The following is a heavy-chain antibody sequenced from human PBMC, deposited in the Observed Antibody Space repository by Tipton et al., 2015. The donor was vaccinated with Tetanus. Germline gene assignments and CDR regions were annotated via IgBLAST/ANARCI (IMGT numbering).Heavy chain of an antibody. CDR1: GFTFQDYA. Sequence: SLRLSCAASGFTFQDYAIHWVRQVTGKGLEWASAISGNGRNKVYADSVKGRFTISRDNANNSLYVQMDSLRPEDTALYYCARAVRGRDVFDIWGQGTMVIVSS. D-gene: IGHD3-10*01. CDR3: ARAVRGRDVFDI. CDR2: ISGNGRNK. J-gene: IGHJ3*02. V-gene: IGHV3-9*01.